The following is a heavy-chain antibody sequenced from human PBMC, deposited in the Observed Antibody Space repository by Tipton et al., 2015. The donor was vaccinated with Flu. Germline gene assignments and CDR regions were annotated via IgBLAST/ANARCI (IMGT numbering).Heavy chain of an antibody. CDR3: ATLTGDDY. J-gene: IGHJ4*02. Sequence: SLRLSCAASAFTISDYSMNWVRQAPGKGLEWLSYISSSGSTISYADSVRGRFTVSRDNAKNSLYLQLNSLRAEDTAVYYCATLTGDDYWGQGDLVTVSS. D-gene: IGHD7-27*01. CDR1: AFTISDYS. V-gene: IGHV3-48*04. CDR2: ISSSGSTI.